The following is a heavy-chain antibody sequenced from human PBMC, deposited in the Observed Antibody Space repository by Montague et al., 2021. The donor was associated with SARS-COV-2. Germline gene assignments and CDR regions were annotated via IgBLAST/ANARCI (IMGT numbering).Heavy chain of an antibody. CDR2: INHSGST. V-gene: IGHV4-34*01. CDR1: GASFSGYY. D-gene: IGHD3-3*01. J-gene: IGHJ6*02. Sequence: SETLSLTCAVYGASFSGYYWSWIRQPPGKGLEWIGEINHSGSTNYNPSLKSRVTISVDTSKNQFSLKLNSVTAADTAVYYCARGRSGCTIYYYHYYGMEVWGQGTTVTVSS. CDR3: ARGRSGCTIYYYHYYGMEV.